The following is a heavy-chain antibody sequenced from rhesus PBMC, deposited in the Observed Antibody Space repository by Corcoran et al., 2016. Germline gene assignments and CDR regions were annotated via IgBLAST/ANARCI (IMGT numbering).Heavy chain of an antibody. Sequence: IYGNSASTYYNPSLKSRVTISKDTSKNQFFLKLSSVTAADTAVYYCARDITVTTGYWGQGVLVTVSS. D-gene: IGHD4-35*01. CDR2: IYGNSAST. J-gene: IGHJ4*01. CDR3: ARDITVTTGY. V-gene: IGHV4S9*01.